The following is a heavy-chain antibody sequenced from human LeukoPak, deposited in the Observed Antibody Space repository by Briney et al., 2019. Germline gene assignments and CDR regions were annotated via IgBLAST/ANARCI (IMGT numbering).Heavy chain of an antibody. D-gene: IGHD2-2*01. V-gene: IGHV4-59*12. CDR3: ARECSSIRCYDAFDI. Sequence: PSETLSLTCTVSGDSISSYYWSWIRQPPGKGLEWIGYIYYSGSTNYNPSLKSRVTISVDTSKNQFSLKLSFVTAADAAVYYCARECSSIRCYDAFDIWGQGTMVTVSS. CDR2: IYYSGST. CDR1: GDSISSYY. J-gene: IGHJ3*02.